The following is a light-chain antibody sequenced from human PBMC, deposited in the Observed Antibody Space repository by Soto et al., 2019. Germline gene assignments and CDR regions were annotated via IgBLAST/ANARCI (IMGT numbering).Light chain of an antibody. J-gene: IGLJ1*01. CDR2: DVS. Sequence: HSALNQPASVSGSPGQSITISCTGTSSDVVGYNYVSWYQHHPGKAPKLIIYDVSNRPSGVSNRFSGSKSGNTASLTISGLQPEDEADYYCSSYTTSNTRQIVFGTGTKVTVL. CDR1: SSDVVGYNY. CDR3: SSYTTSNTRQIV. V-gene: IGLV2-14*03.